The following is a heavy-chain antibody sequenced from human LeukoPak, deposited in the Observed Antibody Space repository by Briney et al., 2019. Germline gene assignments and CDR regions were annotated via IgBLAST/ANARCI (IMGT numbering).Heavy chain of an antibody. CDR3: ARDSQQWLVQESWFDP. J-gene: IGHJ5*02. CDR1: GYTFTSYG. V-gene: IGHV1-18*01. CDR2: ISAYNGNT. D-gene: IGHD6-19*01. Sequence: GASVKVSCKASGYTFTSYGISWVRQAPGQGLEWMGWISAYNGNTNYAQKLQGRVTMTTDTSTSTAYMELRSLRSDDTAVYYCARDSQQWLVQESWFDPWGQGTLVTVSS.